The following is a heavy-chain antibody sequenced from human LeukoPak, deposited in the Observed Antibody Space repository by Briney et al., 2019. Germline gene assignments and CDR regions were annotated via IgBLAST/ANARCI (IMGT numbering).Heavy chain of an antibody. V-gene: IGHV1-18*01. CDR2: ISAYNGNT. J-gene: IGHJ6*02. Sequence: ASVKVSCKASGYTFTSYGISWVRQAPGQGLEWMGWISAYNGNTNYAQKLQGRVTMTTDTSTSTAYMELRSLRSDDTAVYYCATPHYKIAAAGTRDYYYGMDVWGQGTTVTVSS. D-gene: IGHD6-13*01. CDR3: ATPHYKIAAAGTRDYYYGMDV. CDR1: GYTFTSYG.